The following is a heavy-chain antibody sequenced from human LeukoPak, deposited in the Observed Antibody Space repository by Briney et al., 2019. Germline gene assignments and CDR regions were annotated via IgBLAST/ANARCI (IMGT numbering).Heavy chain of an antibody. D-gene: IGHD5-24*01. V-gene: IGHV3-23*01. CDR3: ARDIRREMAIPFDV. CDR1: GFTFSSYA. J-gene: IGHJ3*01. CDR2: ISGSGGST. Sequence: PGGSLRLSCAASGFTFSSYAMSWVRQAPGKGLEWVSAISGSGGSTYYADSVKGRFTISRGTSKNTLHLQMNSLRVEDTAVYHCARDIRREMAIPFDVWGQGTLVTVSS.